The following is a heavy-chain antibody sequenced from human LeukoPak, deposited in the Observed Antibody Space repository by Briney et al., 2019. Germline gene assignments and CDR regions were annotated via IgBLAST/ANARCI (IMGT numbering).Heavy chain of an antibody. D-gene: IGHD6-19*01. CDR3: ASGREAGDFDY. V-gene: IGHV4-34*01. CDR1: GVSFSGYY. Sequence: SSETLSLTCAVYGVSFSGYYWSWIRQPPGKGLEWIGEINHSGSTNYNPSLKSRVTISVDKSKNQFSLKLSSVTAADTAVYYCASGREAGDFDYWGQGTLVTVSS. CDR2: INHSGST. J-gene: IGHJ4*02.